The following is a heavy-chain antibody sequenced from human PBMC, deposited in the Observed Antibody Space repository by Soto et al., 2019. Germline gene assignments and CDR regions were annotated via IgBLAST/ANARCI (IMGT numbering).Heavy chain of an antibody. CDR3: AIEGRLQSLDY. V-gene: IGHV4-30-4*01. Sequence: SETLSLSCTVSGGSIIDPDYYRTWIRQPPGKGLEWIGTIFYNGETSYNPSLKSRLSMSVDTSKNQFSLSLSSVTASDTAVYFCAIEGRLQSLDYWGYGSLVTVAP. CDR2: IFYNGET. J-gene: IGHJ4*01. CDR1: GGSIIDPDYY. D-gene: IGHD4-4*01.